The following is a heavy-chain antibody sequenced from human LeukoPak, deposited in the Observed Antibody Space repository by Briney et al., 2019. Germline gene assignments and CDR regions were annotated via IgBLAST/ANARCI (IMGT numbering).Heavy chain of an antibody. J-gene: IGHJ3*02. D-gene: IGHD2-8*01. CDR3: ARRYCTNGVCYHDRGAFDI. CDR1: GYTFTSYY. Sequence: ASVKVSCKASGYTFTSYYMHWVRQAPGQGLEWMGIINPSGGSTSYAQKFQGRVTMTEDTSTDTAYMELSSLRSEDTAVYYCARRYCTNGVCYHDRGAFDIWGQGTMVTVSS. V-gene: IGHV1-46*01. CDR2: INPSGGST.